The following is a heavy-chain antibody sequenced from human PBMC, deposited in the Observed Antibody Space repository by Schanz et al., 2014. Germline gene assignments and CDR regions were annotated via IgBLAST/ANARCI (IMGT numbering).Heavy chain of an antibody. CDR2: ISYDGSNK. J-gene: IGHJ6*02. CDR3: ANSYCSSTSCYSGIYGMDV. Sequence: VQLVESGGGLVQPGGSLRLSCAASEFTFNTYCMSWVRQAPGKGLEWVAVISYDGSNKYYADSVKGRFTISRDNSKNTLYLQMNSLRAEDTAVYYCANSYCSSTSCYSGIYGMDVWGQGTTVTVSS. V-gene: IGHV3-30*18. D-gene: IGHD2-2*01. CDR1: EFTFNTYC.